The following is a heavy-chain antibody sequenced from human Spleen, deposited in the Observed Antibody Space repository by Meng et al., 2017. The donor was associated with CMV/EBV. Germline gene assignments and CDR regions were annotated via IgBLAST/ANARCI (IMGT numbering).Heavy chain of an antibody. J-gene: IGHJ4*02. D-gene: IGHD3-3*01. Sequence: SGFTFSGYAMSWVRQAPGKGLEWVSAISGSGGSTYYADSVKGRFTISRDNSKNTLYLQMNSLRAEDTAVYYCAKGGYDFWSGLDDYWGQGTLVTVSS. V-gene: IGHV3-23*01. CDR3: AKGGYDFWSGLDDY. CDR2: ISGSGGST. CDR1: GFTFSGYA.